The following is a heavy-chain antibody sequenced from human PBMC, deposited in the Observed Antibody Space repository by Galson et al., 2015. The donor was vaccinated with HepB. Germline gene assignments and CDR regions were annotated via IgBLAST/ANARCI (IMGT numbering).Heavy chain of an antibody. CDR3: AREGVYGDYVGFAQFFGVDV. CDR2: ISVRNGDT. Sequence: SVTVSCKASGSRFNTYGISWVRQAPGQGLEWMGWISVRNGDTKFAQNLEDRITMTTDSSTNTAYMELRRLTSDDTAIYYCAREGVYGDYVGFAQFFGVDVWGQGTTVIVSS. D-gene: IGHD2-21*02. CDR1: GSRFNTYG. V-gene: IGHV1-18*01. J-gene: IGHJ6*02.